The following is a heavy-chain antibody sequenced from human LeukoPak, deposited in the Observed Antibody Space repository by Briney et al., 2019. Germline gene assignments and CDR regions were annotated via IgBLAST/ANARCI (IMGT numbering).Heavy chain of an antibody. V-gene: IGHV4-38-2*02. J-gene: IGHJ4*02. CDR2: IYHSGST. Sequence: KASETLSLTCTVSGYSISSGYYWGWIRQPPGKGLEWVGSIYHSGSTYYNPSLKSRVTISVDTSKNQFSLKLSSVTAADTAVYYCARVAYYYDSSGYSSDYWGQGTLVTVSS. D-gene: IGHD3-22*01. CDR1: GYSISSGYY. CDR3: ARVAYYYDSSGYSSDY.